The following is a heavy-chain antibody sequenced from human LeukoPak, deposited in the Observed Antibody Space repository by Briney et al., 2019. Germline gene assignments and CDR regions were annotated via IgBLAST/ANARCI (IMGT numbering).Heavy chain of an antibody. J-gene: IGHJ4*02. CDR3: ARVPYYYDSSGYLNDY. D-gene: IGHD3-22*01. CDR2: ISAYNGNT. CDR1: GYTFTSYG. Sequence: GASVKVSCKASGYTFTSYGISWVRQAPGQGLEWMGWISAYNGNTNYAQKLQGRVTMTTDTSTSTAYMELRSLRSDDTAVYYCARVPYYYDSSGYLNDYWGQGTLVTVSS. V-gene: IGHV1-18*01.